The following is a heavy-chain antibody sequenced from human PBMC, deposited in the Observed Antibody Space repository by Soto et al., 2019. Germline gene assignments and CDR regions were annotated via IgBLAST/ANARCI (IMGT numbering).Heavy chain of an antibody. J-gene: IGHJ4*02. CDR2: IYYSGST. D-gene: IGHD4-17*01. V-gene: IGHV4-59*01. CDR1: GSSISSYY. CDR3: ARSQTTVTSYDY. Sequence: SETLSLTCTVSGSSISSYYWSCIRQPPGKGLEWIGYIYYSGSTNYNPSLKSRVTISVDTSKNQFSLKLSSVTAADTAVYYCARSQTTVTSYDYWGQGTLVTVS.